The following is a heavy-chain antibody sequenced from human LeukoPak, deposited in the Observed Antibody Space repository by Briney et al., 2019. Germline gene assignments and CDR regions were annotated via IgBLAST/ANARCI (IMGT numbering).Heavy chain of an antibody. CDR3: ATVAWEIAAAGTWYFQH. CDR1: GYTLIELS. V-gene: IGHV1-24*01. Sequence: ASVKVSCKVSGYTLIELSMHWVRQAPGKGVEWMGGFDPEDGETIYAQKFHGRVTMTEDTSTDTAYMELSSLRSEDTAVYYCATVAWEIAAAGTWYFQHWGQGTLVTVSS. D-gene: IGHD6-13*01. J-gene: IGHJ1*01. CDR2: FDPEDGET.